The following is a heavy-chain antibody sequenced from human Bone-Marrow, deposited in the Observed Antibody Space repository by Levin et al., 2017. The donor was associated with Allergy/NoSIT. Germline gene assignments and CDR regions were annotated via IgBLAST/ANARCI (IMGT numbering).Heavy chain of an antibody. CDR3: ARGGYYGSGSPPHFDY. CDR2: INWNGGST. V-gene: IGHV3-20*04. D-gene: IGHD3-10*01. Sequence: PGESLKISCAASGFTFDDYGMSWVRQAPGKGLEWVSGINWNGGSTGYADSVKGRFTISRDNAKNSLYLQMNSLRAEDTALYYCARGGYYGSGSPPHFDYWGQGTLVTVSS. J-gene: IGHJ4*02. CDR1: GFTFDDYG.